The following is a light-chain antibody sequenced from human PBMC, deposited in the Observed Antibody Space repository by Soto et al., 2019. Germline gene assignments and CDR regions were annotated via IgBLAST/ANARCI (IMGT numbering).Light chain of an antibody. CDR2: STT. Sequence: QAVVTREPSLTVSPGGTVTLTCASSTGAVTSGYYPNWFQQKPGQPPRALIYSTTYKHSWTPARFSGSLLGGRSALTLSGVQPEVESDYFCLLFYGDGVVFGGGTQLTVL. V-gene: IGLV7-43*01. J-gene: IGLJ2*01. CDR3: LLFYGDGVV. CDR1: TGAVTSGYY.